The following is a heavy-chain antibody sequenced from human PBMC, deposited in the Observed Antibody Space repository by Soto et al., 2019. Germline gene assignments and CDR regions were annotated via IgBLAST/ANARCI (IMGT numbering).Heavy chain of an antibody. CDR2: ISGSGGST. CDR3: AKDPVPHYYDSSGNWFDP. V-gene: IGHV3-23*01. CDR1: GFTFSSYA. D-gene: IGHD3-22*01. Sequence: GGSLRLSCAASGFTFSSYAMSWVRQAPGKGLEWVSAISGSGGSTYYADSVKGRFTISRDNSKNTLYLQMNSLRAEDTAVYYCAKDPVPHYYDSSGNWFDPWGQGTLVTVSS. J-gene: IGHJ5*02.